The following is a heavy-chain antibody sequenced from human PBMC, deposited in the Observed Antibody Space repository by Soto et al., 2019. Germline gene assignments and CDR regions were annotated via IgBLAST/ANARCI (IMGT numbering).Heavy chain of an antibody. J-gene: IGHJ4*02. CDR1: GFTFDDYG. CDR2: INWNGGST. D-gene: IGHD4-17*01. V-gene: IGHV3-20*04. Sequence: EVHLVESGGGVIRPGGSLRLSCAARGFTFDDYGMTWVRQAPGKGLEWVSSINWNGGSTSYADSVKGRFTISRDNAKNSLYLPIHILRAEDTAFYYCARAIARNYGDYETDYFDYWGQGTLVTVSS. CDR3: ARAIARNYGDYETDYFDY.